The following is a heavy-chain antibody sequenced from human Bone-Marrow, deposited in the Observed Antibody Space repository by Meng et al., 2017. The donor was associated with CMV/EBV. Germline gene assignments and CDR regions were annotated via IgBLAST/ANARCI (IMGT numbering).Heavy chain of an antibody. CDR1: GGTFSSYA. J-gene: IGHJ5*02. CDR2: IIPILGIA. V-gene: IGHV1-69*10. Sequence: SVKVSFKDSGGTFSSYAISWVRQAPGQGLEWMGGIIPILGIANYAQKFQGRVTITADKSTSTAYMELSSLRSEDTAVYYCARDKVREPAAPYNWFDPWGEGTLVTVSS. D-gene: IGHD2-2*01. CDR3: ARDKVREPAAPYNWFDP.